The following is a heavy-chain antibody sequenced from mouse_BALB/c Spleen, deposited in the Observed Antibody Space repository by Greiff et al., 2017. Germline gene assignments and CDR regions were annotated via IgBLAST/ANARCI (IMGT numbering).Heavy chain of an antibody. Sequence: VQGVESGPGLVAPSQSLSITCTVSGFSLTGYGVNWVRQPPGKGLEWLGMIWGDGSTDYNSALKSRLSISKDNSKSQVFLKMNSLQTDDTARYYCARGPWAGYFDVWGAGTTVTVSS. CDR3: ARGPWAGYFDV. CDR2: IWGDGST. CDR1: GFSLTGYG. J-gene: IGHJ1*01. V-gene: IGHV2-6-7*01. D-gene: IGHD3-3*01.